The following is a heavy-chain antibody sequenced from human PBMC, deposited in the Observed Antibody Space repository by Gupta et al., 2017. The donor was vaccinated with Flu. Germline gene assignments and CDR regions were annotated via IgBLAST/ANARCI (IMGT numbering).Heavy chain of an antibody. D-gene: IGHD3-16*02. CDR2: IRGSGGST. CDR3: ARLSYEYVWGSYPDY. CDR1: GFTFSSYA. Sequence: GFTFSSYAMTWVRQAPGKGLEWVSGIRGSGGSTFYADSVKGRFTISRENSKNTLYLHMSSLRAEDTAVYVCARLSYEYVWGSYPDYWGQGTLVTVSS. V-gene: IGHV3-23*01. J-gene: IGHJ4*02.